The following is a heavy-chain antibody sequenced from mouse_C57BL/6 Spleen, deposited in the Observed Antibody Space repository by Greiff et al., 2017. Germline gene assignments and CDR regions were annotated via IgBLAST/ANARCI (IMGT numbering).Heavy chain of an antibody. Sequence: EVQVVESGEGLVKPGGSLKLSCAASGFTFSSYAMSWVRQTPEKRLEWVAYISSGGDYIYYADTVKGRFTISRDNARNTLYLQMSSLKSEDTAMYYCTRERHYYGSSLFAYWGQGTLVTVSA. J-gene: IGHJ3*01. D-gene: IGHD1-1*01. CDR3: TRERHYYGSSLFAY. V-gene: IGHV5-9-1*02. CDR2: ISSGGDYI. CDR1: GFTFSSYA.